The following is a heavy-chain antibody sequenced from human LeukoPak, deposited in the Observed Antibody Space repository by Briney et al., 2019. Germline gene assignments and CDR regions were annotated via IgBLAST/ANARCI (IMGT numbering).Heavy chain of an antibody. J-gene: IGHJ4*02. CDR2: INHSGST. Sequence: SETLSLTCAVYGGSFSGYYWSWIRQPPGKGLEWIGEINHSGSTNYNPSLKSRVTISVDTSKNQFSLKLSSVTAADTAVYYCASFRIHYCDSSGYYGYWGQGTLVTVSS. V-gene: IGHV4-34*01. CDR1: GGSFSGYY. CDR3: ASFRIHYCDSSGYYGY. D-gene: IGHD3-22*01.